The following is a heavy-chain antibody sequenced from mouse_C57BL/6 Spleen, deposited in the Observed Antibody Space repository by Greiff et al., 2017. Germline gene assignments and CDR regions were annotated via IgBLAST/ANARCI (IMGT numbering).Heavy chain of an antibody. CDR3: VREDGYYEKYYFDY. J-gene: IGHJ2*01. D-gene: IGHD2-3*01. CDR2: IRSKSSNYAT. CDR1: GFTFNTYA. Sequence: EVNVVESGGGLVQPKGSLKLSCAASGFTFNTYAMHWVRQAPGKGLEWVARIRSKSSNYATYYADSVKDRFTISRDDSQSMLYLQMNNLKTEDTAMYYCVREDGYYEKYYFDYWGQGTTLTVSS. V-gene: IGHV10-3*01.